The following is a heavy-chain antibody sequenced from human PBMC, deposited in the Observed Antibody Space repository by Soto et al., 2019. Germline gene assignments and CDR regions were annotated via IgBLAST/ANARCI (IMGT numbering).Heavy chain of an antibody. J-gene: IGHJ4*02. CDR3: ARDLCPLGSGSACPKFGFDF. CDR1: GYTFTGHY. D-gene: IGHD3-10*01. Sequence: ASVKVSCKASGYTFTGHYMHWVRQVSGKGLEYLGWLKSDNGGAYSAPKFQGRVTFTRDTSTTTAYMEPSGLRSDDTAVYFCARDLCPLGSGSACPKFGFDFWGQG. V-gene: IGHV1-2*02. CDR2: LKSDNGGA.